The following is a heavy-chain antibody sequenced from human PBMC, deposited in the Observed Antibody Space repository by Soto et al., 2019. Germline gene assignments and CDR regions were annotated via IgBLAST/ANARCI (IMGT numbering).Heavy chain of an antibody. CDR2: IYYSGST. CDR3: ARERAFMVRGVSMGPSDGMDV. V-gene: IGHV4-30-4*01. J-gene: IGHJ6*02. CDR1: GGSISSGDYY. Sequence: TLSLTCTVSGGSISSGDYYWSWIRQPPGKGLEWIGYIYYSGSTYYNPSLKSRVTISVDTSKNQFSLKLSSVTAADTAVYYCARERAFMVRGVSMGPSDGMDVWGQGTTVTVSS. D-gene: IGHD3-10*01.